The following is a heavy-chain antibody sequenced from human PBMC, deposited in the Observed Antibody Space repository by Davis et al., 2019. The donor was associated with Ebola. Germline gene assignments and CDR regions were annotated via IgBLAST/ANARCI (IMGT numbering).Heavy chain of an antibody. J-gene: IGHJ4*02. D-gene: IGHD5-12*01. V-gene: IGHV4-34*01. Sequence: GSLRLSCAVYGGSFSDYYWSWIRQPPGKGLEWIGQINHSGSTNYNPSLKSRVTISVDTSNNQFSLKLYSVTAADTAMYYCARTPQYSAYGAFFDSWGQGTLVTVSS. CDR1: GGSFSDYY. CDR3: ARTPQYSAYGAFFDS. CDR2: INHSGST.